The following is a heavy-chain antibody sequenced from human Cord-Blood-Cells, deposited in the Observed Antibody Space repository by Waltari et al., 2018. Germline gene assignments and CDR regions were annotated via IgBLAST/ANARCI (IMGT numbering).Heavy chain of an antibody. V-gene: IGHV4-38-2*02. J-gene: IGHJ4*02. Sequence: QVQLQESGPGLVKPSETLSLTCTVSGYSISSGYYWGWIRQPPGQGLEWIGSISHSGSTYYNPSLKSRVTISVDTSKNQFSLKLSSVTAADTAVYYCARDSEAYCGGDCYDSSFDYWGQGTLVTVSS. CDR1: GYSISSGYY. D-gene: IGHD2-21*01. CDR3: ARDSEAYCGGDCYDSSFDY. CDR2: ISHSGST.